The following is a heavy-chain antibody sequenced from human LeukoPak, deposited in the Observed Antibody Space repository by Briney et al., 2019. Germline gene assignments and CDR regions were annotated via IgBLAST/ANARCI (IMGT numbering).Heavy chain of an antibody. D-gene: IGHD1-1*01. V-gene: IGHV4-31*03. CDR1: GGSISSGGYY. J-gene: IGHJ3*02. Sequence: PSETLSLTCTVSGGSISSGGYYWSWMRQHPGKGLEWIGYIYYSGSTYYNPSLKSRVTISVDTSKNQFSLKLSSVTAADTAVYYCARDPPTWNQLNAFDIWGQGTMVTVSS. CDR2: IYYSGST. CDR3: ARDPPTWNQLNAFDI.